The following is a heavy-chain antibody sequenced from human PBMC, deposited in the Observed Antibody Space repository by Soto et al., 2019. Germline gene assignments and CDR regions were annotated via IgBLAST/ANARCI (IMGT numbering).Heavy chain of an antibody. J-gene: IGHJ4*02. V-gene: IGHV3-48*01. D-gene: IGHD1-26*01. CDR3: ARDGRIVGATTFDY. CDR2: ISSSSSTI. Sequence: EVQLVESGGGLVQPGGSLRLSCAASGFTFSSYSMNWVRQAPGKGLEWVSYISSSSSTIYYADSVKGRFTISRDNAKNSLYLQMNSLRAEDTAVYYCARDGRIVGATTFDYWGQGTLVTVSS. CDR1: GFTFSSYS.